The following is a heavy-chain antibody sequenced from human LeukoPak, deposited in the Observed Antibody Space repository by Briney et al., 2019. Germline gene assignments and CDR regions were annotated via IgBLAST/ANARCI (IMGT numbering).Heavy chain of an antibody. Sequence: GGSLRLSCAASGFTFSSYAMSWVRQAPGKGLEWVSAISGGGGSTYYADSVKGRFTISRDNSKNTLYLQMNSLRAEDTAVYYCAKDQFNKVFPWYFDYWGQGTLVTVSS. J-gene: IGHJ4*02. CDR2: ISGGGGST. CDR3: AKDQFNKVFPWYFDY. V-gene: IGHV3-23*01. CDR1: GFTFSSYA. D-gene: IGHD2/OR15-2a*01.